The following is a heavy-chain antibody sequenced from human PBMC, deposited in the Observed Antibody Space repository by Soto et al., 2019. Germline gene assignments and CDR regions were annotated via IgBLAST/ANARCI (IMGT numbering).Heavy chain of an antibody. CDR2: INHSGST. CDR3: ARGRKLVVVAATPSRSFGKIKGENWFDP. CDR1: GGSFSGYY. V-gene: IGHV4-34*01. Sequence: SETLSLTCAVYGGSFSGYYWSWIRQPPGKGLEWIGEINHSGSTNYNPSLKSRVTISVDTSKNQFSLKLSSVTAADTAVYCCARGRKLVVVAATPSRSFGKIKGENWFDPWGQGTLVTVSS. J-gene: IGHJ5*02. D-gene: IGHD2-15*01.